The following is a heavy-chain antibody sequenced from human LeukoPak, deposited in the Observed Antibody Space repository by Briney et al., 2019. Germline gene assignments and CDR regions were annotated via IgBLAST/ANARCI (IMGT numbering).Heavy chain of an antibody. V-gene: IGHV3-30*02. CDR2: IRYDGSNK. Sequence: GGSLRLSCAASGFTFSSYGMHWVRQAPGKGLEWLSFIRYDGSNKYYADSVKGRFTISRDNSKDTLYLQLNSLRAEDTAVYYCATGALPAAIDFWGQGTLVSVSS. J-gene: IGHJ4*02. CDR1: GFTFSSYG. D-gene: IGHD2-2*02. CDR3: ATGALPAAIDF.